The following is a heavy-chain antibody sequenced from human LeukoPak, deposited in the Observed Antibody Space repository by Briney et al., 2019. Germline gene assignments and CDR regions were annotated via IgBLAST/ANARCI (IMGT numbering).Heavy chain of an antibody. CDR1: GGSISSYY. Sequence: SETLSLTCTVSGGSISSYYWSWIRQPPGKGLEWIGYIYYSGSTIYNPSLKSRVTISVDKSKNQFSLKLSSVTAADTAVYYCASSSGYSSGWSDYWGQGTLVTVSS. CDR2: IYYSGST. D-gene: IGHD6-19*01. V-gene: IGHV4-59*12. CDR3: ASSSGYSSGWSDY. J-gene: IGHJ4*02.